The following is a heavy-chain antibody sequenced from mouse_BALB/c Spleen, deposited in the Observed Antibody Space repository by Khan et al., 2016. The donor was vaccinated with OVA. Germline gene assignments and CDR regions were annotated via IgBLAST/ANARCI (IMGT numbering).Heavy chain of an antibody. V-gene: IGHV1-20*02. CDR3: TRIYRSDFDY. D-gene: IGHD1-1*01. CDR2: INPHIGET. CDR1: GYSFTGYS. J-gene: IGHJ2*01. Sequence: VQLQQSGPELVRPGASVKISCKASGYSFTGYSMNWVMQSHGKSLEWIGRINPHIGETFYNQRFKDKATLTVDESSNTAHMELRSLASEDSAVYYCTRIYRSDFDYWGQGTTLTVSS.